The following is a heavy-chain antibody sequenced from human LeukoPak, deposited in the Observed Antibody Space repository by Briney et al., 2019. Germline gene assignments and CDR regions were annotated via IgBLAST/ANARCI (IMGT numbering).Heavy chain of an antibody. CDR3: AREVEGADDY. CDR1: GGSISSYY. J-gene: IGHJ4*02. Sequence: SETLSLTCTVSGGSISSYYWTWIRQPPGKGLEWIGEINHSGSTNYNPSLKSRVTISVDTSKNQFSLKLSSVTAADTAVYYCAREVEGADDYWGQGTLVTVSS. D-gene: IGHD1-26*01. V-gene: IGHV4-34*01. CDR2: INHSGST.